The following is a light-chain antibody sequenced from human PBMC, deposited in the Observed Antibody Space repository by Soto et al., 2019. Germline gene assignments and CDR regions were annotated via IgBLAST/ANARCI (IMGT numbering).Light chain of an antibody. J-gene: IGLJ2*01. CDR1: SSDVGLYNY. Sequence: QSVLTQPRSVSGSPGQSVTISCTGTSSDVGLYNYVSWYQHHPGKAPKLMIYDVSKRPSGVPDRFSGSKSGSTASLTISGLQAEDEADYYCCSYAGSYTLVFGGGTKVTVL. CDR2: DVS. V-gene: IGLV2-11*01. CDR3: CSYAGSYTLV.